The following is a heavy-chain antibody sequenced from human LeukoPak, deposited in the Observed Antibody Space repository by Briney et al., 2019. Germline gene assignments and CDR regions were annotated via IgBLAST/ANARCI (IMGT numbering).Heavy chain of an antibody. D-gene: IGHD1-7*01. J-gene: IGHJ4*02. Sequence: SETLSLTCAVYGGSFSGYYWSWIRQPPGKGLEWIGEINHSGSTNYNPSLKSRVTISVDTSDNQFSLRLYSVTAADTAVYYCASKQTGTVYDVWGQGTQVTVSS. CDR3: ASKQTGTVYDV. CDR2: INHSGST. CDR1: GGSFSGYY. V-gene: IGHV4-34*01.